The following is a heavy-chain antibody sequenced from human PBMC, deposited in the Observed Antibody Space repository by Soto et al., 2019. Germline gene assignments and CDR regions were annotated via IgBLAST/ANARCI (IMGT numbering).Heavy chain of an antibody. J-gene: IGHJ6*02. CDR2: IIPIFDIT. D-gene: IGHD3-22*01. CDR3: ARPDEGGYSSNHHYYYALDV. CDR1: GGTFRSYS. V-gene: IGHV1-69*01. Sequence: QVQLVQSGAEVKKPGSSVKVSCKASGGTFRSYSISWVRQAPGQGLEWMGGIIPIFDITNYAQKFQGRVTFTAEESTSTAYMELSSLGSDDTAVYYCARPDEGGYSSNHHYYYALDVWGQGTTVTV.